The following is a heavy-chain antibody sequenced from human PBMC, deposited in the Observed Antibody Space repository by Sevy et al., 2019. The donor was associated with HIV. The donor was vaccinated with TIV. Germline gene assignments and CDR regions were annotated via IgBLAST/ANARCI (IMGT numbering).Heavy chain of an antibody. V-gene: IGHV3-11*01. Sequence: GGSLRLSCAASGFTFNDYNLSWIRQAPGKGLEWVSYISTSTSTTTIYYAESVKGRFTIYRDKAKNSIYLQMNSLRVDDTAVYYCARAAGWFDAWGQGTLVTVSS. CDR1: GFTFNDYN. J-gene: IGHJ5*02. CDR3: ARAAGWFDA. CDR2: ISTSTSTTTI.